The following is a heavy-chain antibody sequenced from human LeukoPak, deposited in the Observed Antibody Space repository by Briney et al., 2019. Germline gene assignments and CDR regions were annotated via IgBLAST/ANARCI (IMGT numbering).Heavy chain of an antibody. Sequence: GGSLRLSCAASGFTFSSYWMSWVRQAPGKGLEWVANIKKDGSDKCYVDSVKGRFTISRDNAKNSLYLQMNSLRAEDTAVYYCARGSDILTGYYWGQGTLVTVSS. D-gene: IGHD3-9*01. J-gene: IGHJ4*02. CDR2: IKKDGSDK. CDR3: ARGSDILTGYY. CDR1: GFTFSSYW. V-gene: IGHV3-7*04.